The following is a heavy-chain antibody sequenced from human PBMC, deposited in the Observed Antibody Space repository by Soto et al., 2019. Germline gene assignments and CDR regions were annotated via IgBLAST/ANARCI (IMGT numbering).Heavy chain of an antibody. Sequence: GGSLRLSCAASGFTFSSYAMSWVRQVPGKGLEWVSAISGSGGSTYYADSVKGRFTISRDNSKNTLYLQMNSLRAEDTAVYYCAKNSAWAGYSSTTRSPLFKYWGQGPLATVSP. J-gene: IGHJ4*02. CDR1: GFTFSSYA. CDR2: ISGSGGST. V-gene: IGHV3-23*01. D-gene: IGHD6-13*01. CDR3: AKNSAWAGYSSTTRSPLFKY.